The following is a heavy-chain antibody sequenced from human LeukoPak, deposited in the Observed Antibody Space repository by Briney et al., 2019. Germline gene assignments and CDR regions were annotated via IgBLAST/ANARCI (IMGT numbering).Heavy chain of an antibody. D-gene: IGHD3-9*01. V-gene: IGHV4-4*07. Sequence: SETLSLTCTVSGGSISSYYWSWIRQPAGKGLEWIGRIYTSGSTNYNPSLKNRVTMSVDTSKNQFSLKLSSVTAADTAVYYCARDPNRGYFDWFDAFDIWGQGTMVTVSS. CDR1: GGSISSYY. CDR3: ARDPNRGYFDWFDAFDI. J-gene: IGHJ3*02. CDR2: IYTSGST.